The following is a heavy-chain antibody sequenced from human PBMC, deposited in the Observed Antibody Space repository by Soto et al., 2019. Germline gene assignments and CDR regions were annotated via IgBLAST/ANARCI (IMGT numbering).Heavy chain of an antibody. D-gene: IGHD3-3*01. CDR3: ARYSFEYYDFWSGPSAFDI. V-gene: IGHV4-59*08. Sequence: TLSLTCTVSGGSISSYYWSWIRQPPGKGLEWIGYIYYSGSTNYNPSLKSRVTISVDTSKNQFSLKLSSVTAADTAVYYCARYSFEYYDFWSGPSAFDIWGQGTMVTVSS. CDR1: GGSISSYY. CDR2: IYYSGST. J-gene: IGHJ3*02.